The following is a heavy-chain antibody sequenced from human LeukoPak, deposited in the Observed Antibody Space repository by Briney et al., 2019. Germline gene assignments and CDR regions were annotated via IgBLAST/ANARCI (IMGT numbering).Heavy chain of an antibody. D-gene: IGHD5-18*01. J-gene: IGHJ4*02. CDR2: INPNGGST. CDR1: GYTFTSYY. Sequence: ASLKVSCKASGYTFTSYYMHWVRQAPGQGLEWMGIINPNGGSTTYAQKFQGRVTMTTDTSTTTVYVELSSLRSEDTAVYYCAREDVAMGDYWGQGTLVTVSS. V-gene: IGHV1-46*01. CDR3: AREDVAMGDY.